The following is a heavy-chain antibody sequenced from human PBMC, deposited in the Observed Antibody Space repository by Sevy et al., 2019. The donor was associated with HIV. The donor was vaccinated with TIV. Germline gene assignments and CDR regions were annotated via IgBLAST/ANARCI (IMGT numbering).Heavy chain of an antibody. CDR2: ISWNSGSI. V-gene: IGHV3-9*01. CDR1: GFTFDDYA. J-gene: IGHJ3*02. Sequence: GGSLRLSCAASGFTFDDYAMHWVRQAPGKGVEWVSGISWNSGSIGYADSVKGRFTISRDNAKNSLYLQMNSLRAEDTALYYCAKIDYYDSSGYDDAFDIWGQGTMVTVSS. CDR3: AKIDYYDSSGYDDAFDI. D-gene: IGHD3-22*01.